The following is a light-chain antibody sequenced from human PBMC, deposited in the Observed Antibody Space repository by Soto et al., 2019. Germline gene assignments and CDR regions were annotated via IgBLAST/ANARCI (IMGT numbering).Light chain of an antibody. Sequence: DIQMTQSPTSLSASVGDRVTITCRASQGIRNFVAWYQQKPGKAPKLLIYAASTLQSGVPSRFIGSGSGTDFTLTINCLQPEDVATYSCQKYSSVPVFGPGTKVEIK. CDR2: AAS. CDR3: QKYSSVPV. CDR1: QGIRNF. J-gene: IGKJ3*01. V-gene: IGKV1-27*01.